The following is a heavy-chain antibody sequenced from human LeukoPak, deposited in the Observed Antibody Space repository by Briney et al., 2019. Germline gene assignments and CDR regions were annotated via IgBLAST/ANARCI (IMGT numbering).Heavy chain of an antibody. CDR3: TTPFWSGPDY. Sequence: NPGGSLRLSCAASGFTFSSYWMTWVRQAPGKGLEWVGRIKSKTDGGTTDYAAPVKGRFTISRDNSKNTLYLQMNSLKTEDTAVYYCTTPFWSGPDYWGQGTLVTVSS. V-gene: IGHV3-15*01. J-gene: IGHJ4*02. D-gene: IGHD3-3*01. CDR2: IKSKTDGGTT. CDR1: GFTFSSYW.